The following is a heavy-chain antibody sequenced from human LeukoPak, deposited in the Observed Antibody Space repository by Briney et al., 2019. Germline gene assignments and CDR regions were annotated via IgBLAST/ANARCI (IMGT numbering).Heavy chain of an antibody. CDR3: ARQTTVHYDILTGSIPGPFDY. CDR2: IYPGDSDT. Sequence: GESLKISCKGSGYSFTSYWIGWVRQMPGKGLEWMGIIYPGDSDTRYSPSFQGQVTISADQSISTAYLQWSSLKASDTAMYYCARQTTVHYDILTGSIPGPFDYWGQGTLVTVSS. J-gene: IGHJ4*02. V-gene: IGHV5-51*01. D-gene: IGHD3-9*01. CDR1: GYSFTSYW.